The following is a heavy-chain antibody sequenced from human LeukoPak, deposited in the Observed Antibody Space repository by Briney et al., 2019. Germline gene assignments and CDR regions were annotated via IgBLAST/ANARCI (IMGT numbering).Heavy chain of an antibody. CDR3: ARMAVSYYYDSSTYSPVAFDV. Sequence: SETLSLTCNVSGYSISSGFYWGWIRQSPGEGLEWIATIFHSGSIFYNPSLKGRVSLSVVTSQNQFSLELNSVTAADTAVYYCARMAVSYYYDSSTYSPVAFDVWGQGTMVTVSS. D-gene: IGHD3-22*01. CDR1: GYSISSGFY. J-gene: IGHJ3*01. V-gene: IGHV4-38-2*02. CDR2: IFHSGSI.